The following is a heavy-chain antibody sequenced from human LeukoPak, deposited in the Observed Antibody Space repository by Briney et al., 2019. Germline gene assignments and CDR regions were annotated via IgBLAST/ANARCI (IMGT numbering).Heavy chain of an antibody. J-gene: IGHJ4*02. CDR2: IYTSGST. CDR1: GGSISSGSYY. Sequence: MASQTLSLTCTVSGGSISSGSYYWSWIRQPAGKGLEWIGRIYTSGSTNYNPSLKSRVTMSVDTSKNQFSLKLSSVTAADTAVYYCARDTHGDYVVDYWGQGTLVTVSS. V-gene: IGHV4-61*02. CDR3: ARDTHGDYVVDY. D-gene: IGHD4-17*01.